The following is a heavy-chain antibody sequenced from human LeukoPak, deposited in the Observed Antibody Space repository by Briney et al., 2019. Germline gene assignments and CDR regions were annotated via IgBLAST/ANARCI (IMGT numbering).Heavy chain of an antibody. V-gene: IGHV3-15*01. CDR3: STAVNGSYFD. Sequence: GGSLRLSCAASGFTFTYSWMTWVRQAPGKGLEGVGRIKSNPDGGTADYAAPVKGRFTISRDGSRNTLYLQMNNLEIDDTAVYFCSTAVNGSYFDWGQGTLVIVSS. CDR1: GFTFTYSW. D-gene: IGHD1-26*01. J-gene: IGHJ1*01. CDR2: IKSNPDGGTA.